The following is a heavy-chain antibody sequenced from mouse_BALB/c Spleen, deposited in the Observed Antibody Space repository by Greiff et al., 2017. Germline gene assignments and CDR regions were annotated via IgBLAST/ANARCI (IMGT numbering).Heavy chain of an antibody. CDR3: ATGDYGYDWAY. CDR1: GFAFSSYD. J-gene: IGHJ3*01. V-gene: IGHV5-12-1*01. Sequence: EVKLVESGGGLVKPGGSLKLSCAASGFAFSSYDMSWVRQTPEKRLEWVAYISSGGGSTYYPDTVKGRFTISRDNAKNTLYLQMSSLKSEDTAMYYCATGDYGYDWAYWGQGTLVTVSA. CDR2: ISSGGGST. D-gene: IGHD2-2*01.